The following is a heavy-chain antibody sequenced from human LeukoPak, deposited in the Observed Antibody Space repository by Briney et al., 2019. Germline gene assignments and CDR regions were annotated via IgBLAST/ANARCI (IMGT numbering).Heavy chain of an antibody. CDR1: GFTFSDYY. D-gene: IGHD1-20*01. CDR3: ARAATYNWNDVNY. CDR2: ISSSGSII. Sequence: GGSLRLSCAASGFTFSDYYMNWIRQTPGKGLEWVSYISSSGSIIYYADSVKGRFTISRDNAKSSVYLQMNSLRAEDTAVYYCARAATYNWNDVNYWGQGTLVTVSS. J-gene: IGHJ4*02. V-gene: IGHV3-11*01.